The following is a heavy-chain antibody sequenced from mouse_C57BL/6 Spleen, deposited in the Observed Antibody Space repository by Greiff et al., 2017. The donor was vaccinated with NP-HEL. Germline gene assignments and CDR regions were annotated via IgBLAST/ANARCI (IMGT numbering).Heavy chain of an antibody. V-gene: IGHV1-82*01. CDR3: ARSTMVNGNWYFDV. J-gene: IGHJ1*03. D-gene: IGHD2-1*01. CDR1: GYAFSSSW. Sequence: QVQLQQSGPELVKPGASVKISCKASGYAFSSSWMNWVKQRPGKGLEWIGRIYPGDGDTNYNGKFKGKATLTADKSSSTAYMQLSSLTSEDSAVYFCARSTMVNGNWYFDVWGTGTTVTVSS. CDR2: IYPGDGDT.